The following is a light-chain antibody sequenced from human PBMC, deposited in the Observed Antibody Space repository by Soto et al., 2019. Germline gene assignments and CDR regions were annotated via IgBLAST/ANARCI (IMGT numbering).Light chain of an antibody. CDR3: QQYNDWPLT. J-gene: IGKJ1*01. Sequence: IVMAQTPCTPAGSPGERCTPCFRASQSVSSNLAWYQQKPGQAPSLLIYGAFTRATGIPARFSGTGSGTEFTLTISSLQSEDFALYYCQQYNDWPLTFGQRTNVDIK. V-gene: IGKV3-15*01. CDR2: GAF. CDR1: QSVSSN.